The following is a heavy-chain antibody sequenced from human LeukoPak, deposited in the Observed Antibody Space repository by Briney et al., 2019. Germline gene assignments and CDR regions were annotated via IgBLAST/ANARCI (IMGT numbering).Heavy chain of an antibody. Sequence: GGALRLSCAASGFTFSSYAMSWVRHAPGKGLEWGSAISGSGGSTYYADSVKGGFTISRDNSKNTLHLQMNSLRAEDTAVYYCAKESIAARPGYFDYWGQGTLVTVSS. CDR3: AKESIAARPGYFDY. V-gene: IGHV3-23*01. D-gene: IGHD6-6*01. J-gene: IGHJ4*02. CDR1: GFTFSSYA. CDR2: ISGSGGST.